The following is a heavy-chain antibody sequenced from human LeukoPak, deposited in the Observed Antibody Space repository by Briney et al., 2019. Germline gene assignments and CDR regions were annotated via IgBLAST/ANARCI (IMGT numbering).Heavy chain of an antibody. J-gene: IGHJ4*02. CDR3: ARGRYCTNGVCYMDY. CDR2: IIPIFGTA. V-gene: IGHV1-69*13. CDR1: GGTFSSYA. D-gene: IGHD2-8*01. Sequence: VKVSCKASGGTFSSYAISWVRQAPGQGLEWMGGIIPIFGTANYAQKFQGRVTITADESTSTAYMELSSLRSEDTAVYYCARGRYCTNGVCYMDYWGQGTLVTVSS.